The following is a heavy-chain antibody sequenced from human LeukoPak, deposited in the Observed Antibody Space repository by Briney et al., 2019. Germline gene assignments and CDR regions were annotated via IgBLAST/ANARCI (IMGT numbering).Heavy chain of an antibody. J-gene: IGHJ4*02. CDR1: GFTFSSYG. D-gene: IGHD2/OR15-2a*01. V-gene: IGHV3-30*18. CDR2: ISYDGSNK. Sequence: PGGSLRLSCAASGFTFSSYGMHWVRQAPGKGLEWVAVISYDGSNKYYADSVKGRFTISRDNSKNTLYLQMNSLRAEDTAVYYCAEDCNSLNWATFDYWGQGTLVTVSS. CDR3: AEDCNSLNWATFDY.